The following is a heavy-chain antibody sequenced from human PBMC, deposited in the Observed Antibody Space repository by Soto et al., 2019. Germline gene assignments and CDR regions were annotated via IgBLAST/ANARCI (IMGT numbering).Heavy chain of an antibody. J-gene: IGHJ4*02. CDR3: ARGEGSGSNALGY. CDR1: GFTVSNNY. V-gene: IGHV3-66*01. D-gene: IGHD3-10*01. CDR2: IQGGGSI. Sequence: EVLLEESGGGLVQPGGSLRLSCAASGFTVSNNYMAWVRQAPGNGLEWVSVIQGGGSISYADSVRDRFTISRDSSKNTVLLQMNSLRPEDTAVYFCARGEGSGSNALGYWGQGTLVTVSS.